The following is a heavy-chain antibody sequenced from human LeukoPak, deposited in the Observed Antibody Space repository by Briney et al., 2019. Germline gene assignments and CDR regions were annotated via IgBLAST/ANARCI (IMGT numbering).Heavy chain of an antibody. Sequence: GGSLRLSCAASGFTVSSNYMSWVRQAPGEGLEWVSVIYSGGSTYYADSAKGRFTISRDNSKNTLYLQMNSLRAEDTAVYYCAGRIAAAGTGGVYFQHWGQGTLVTVSS. V-gene: IGHV3-53*01. CDR2: IYSGGST. D-gene: IGHD6-13*01. J-gene: IGHJ1*01. CDR1: GFTVSSNY. CDR3: AGRIAAAGTGGVYFQH.